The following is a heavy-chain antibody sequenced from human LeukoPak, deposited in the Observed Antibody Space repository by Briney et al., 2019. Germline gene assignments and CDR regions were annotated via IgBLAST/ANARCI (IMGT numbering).Heavy chain of an antibody. CDR3: ARYSSGWYHFES. CDR1: GYTFTSHG. CDR2: ISAYNGNT. D-gene: IGHD6-19*01. Sequence: ASVKVSCKASGYTFTSHGISWVRQAPGQGLEWMGWISAYNGNTNYAQKLQGRVTMTTDTSTSTAYMELRSMRSADTAVYYCARYSSGWYHFESWGQGTLVTVSS. V-gene: IGHV1-18*01. J-gene: IGHJ4*02.